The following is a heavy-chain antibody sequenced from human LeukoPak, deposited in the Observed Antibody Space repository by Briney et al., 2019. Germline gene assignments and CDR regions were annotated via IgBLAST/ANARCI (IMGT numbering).Heavy chain of an antibody. J-gene: IGHJ4*02. CDR2: ISDSGTTI. V-gene: IGHV3-48*03. CDR1: GFTFSSYE. Sequence: GGSLRLSCAASGFTFSSYEMNWFRQAPGKGLEWVSYISDSGTTIYYADSVKGRFTISRDNAKNSPYLQMNSLRAEDTAVYYCARDTAPDGYPAGCFDYWGQGTLVTVSS. CDR3: ARDTAPDGYPAGCFDY. D-gene: IGHD5-24*01.